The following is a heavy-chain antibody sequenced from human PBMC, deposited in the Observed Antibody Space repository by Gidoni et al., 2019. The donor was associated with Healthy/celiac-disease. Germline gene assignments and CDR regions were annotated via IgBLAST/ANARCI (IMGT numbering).Heavy chain of an antibody. CDR3: AKAISGGYCSSTSCYPRILYYFDY. CDR2: ISGSGGST. D-gene: IGHD2-2*01. Sequence: EVQLLESGGGLVQPGGSLRLSCAASGFTFSSYAMSWVRQAPGTGLEWVSAISGSGGSTYYADSVKGRFTISRDNSKNTLYLQMNSLRAEDTAVYYCAKAISGGYCSSTSCYPRILYYFDYWGQGTLVTVSS. CDR1: GFTFSSYA. J-gene: IGHJ4*02. V-gene: IGHV3-23*01.